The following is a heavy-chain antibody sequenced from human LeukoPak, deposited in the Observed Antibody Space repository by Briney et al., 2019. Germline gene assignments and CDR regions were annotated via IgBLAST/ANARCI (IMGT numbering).Heavy chain of an antibody. J-gene: IGHJ4*02. CDR1: GGSFSGYY. V-gene: IGHV4-34*01. CDR2: INHSGST. Sequence: SETLPLTCAVYGGSFSGYYWSWIRQPPGKGLEWIGEINHSGSTNYNPSLKSRVTISVDTSKNQFSLKLSSVTAADTAVYFCARYYYDSSGYYYFDFWGQGTLVTVSS. CDR3: ARYYYDSSGYYYFDF. D-gene: IGHD3-22*01.